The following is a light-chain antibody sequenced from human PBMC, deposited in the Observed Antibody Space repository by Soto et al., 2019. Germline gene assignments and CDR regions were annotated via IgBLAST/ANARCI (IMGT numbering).Light chain of an antibody. J-gene: IGKJ3*01. CDR1: QTISSW. CDR2: KAS. CDR3: QQLFMYPPT. V-gene: IGKV1-5*03. Sequence: DIQMTQSPSTLSGSVGDRVTITCQASQTISSWLAWYQQKPGKAPKLLIYKASTLKSGVPSRFSGSGSGTEFTLTISSLQPDDFATYYCQQLFMYPPTFGPGTKVDIK.